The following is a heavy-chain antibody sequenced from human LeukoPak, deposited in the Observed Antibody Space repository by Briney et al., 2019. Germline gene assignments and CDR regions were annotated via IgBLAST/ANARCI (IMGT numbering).Heavy chain of an antibody. CDR3: ARSFSSSDAFDI. D-gene: IGHD6-6*01. Sequence: ASVKVSCKASGYAFTSYYMHWVRQAPGQGLEWMGIINPSGGSTSYAQKFQGRVTMTRDTSTSTVYMELSSLGSEDTAVYYCARSFSSSDAFDIWGQGTMVTVSS. J-gene: IGHJ3*02. V-gene: IGHV1-46*01. CDR2: INPSGGST. CDR1: GYAFTSYY.